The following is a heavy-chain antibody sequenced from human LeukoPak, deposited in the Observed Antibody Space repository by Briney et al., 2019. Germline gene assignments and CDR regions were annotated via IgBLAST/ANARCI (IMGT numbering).Heavy chain of an antibody. D-gene: IGHD4-17*01. Sequence: SETLSLTCTVSGGSISSSSYYWGWLRQPPGKGLEWLGSIYYSGSTYYNPSLKSRVTISVNTSKNQFSLKLSSVTAADTAVYYCARGRRLRGSLDYWGQGTLVTVSS. CDR1: GGSISSSSYY. J-gene: IGHJ4*02. CDR3: ARGRRLRGSLDY. V-gene: IGHV4-39*07. CDR2: IYYSGST.